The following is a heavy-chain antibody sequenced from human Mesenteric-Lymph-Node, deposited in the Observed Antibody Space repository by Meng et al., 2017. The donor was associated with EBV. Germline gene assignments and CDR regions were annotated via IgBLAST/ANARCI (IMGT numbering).Heavy chain of an antibody. CDR3: AHRPSTPLSATFDY. V-gene: IGHV2-5*02. CDR1: GFSFSTSGVG. Sequence: QITLKESGPTLVKPTQTLTLSCTFSGFSFSTSGVGVGWIRQPPGKALEWLALIYWDDDKRYSPSLKSRLTITKDTSKMQVVLTMTNIDPVDTATYYCAHRPSTPLSATFDYWGQGTLGTVSS. J-gene: IGHJ4*02. D-gene: IGHD2-15*01. CDR2: IYWDDDK.